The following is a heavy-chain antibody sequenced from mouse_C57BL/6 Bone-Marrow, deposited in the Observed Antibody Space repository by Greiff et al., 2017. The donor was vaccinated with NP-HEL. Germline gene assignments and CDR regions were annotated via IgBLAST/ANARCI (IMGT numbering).Heavy chain of an antibody. CDR2: ISDGGSYT. D-gene: IGHD2-1*01. V-gene: IGHV5-4*01. Sequence: EVQRVESGGGLVKPGGSLKLSCAASGFTFSSYAMSWVRQTPEKRLEWVATISDGGSYTYYPDNVKGRFTISRDNAKNNLYLQMSHLKSEDTAMYYCARDRGIYGKGPWFAYWGQGTLVTVSA. CDR3: ARDRGIYGKGPWFAY. J-gene: IGHJ3*01. CDR1: GFTFSSYA.